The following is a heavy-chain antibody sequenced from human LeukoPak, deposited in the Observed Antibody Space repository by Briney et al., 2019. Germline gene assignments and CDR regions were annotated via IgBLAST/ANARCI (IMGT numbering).Heavy chain of an antibody. CDR3: ARGGGLDV. CDR2: INHKGNVN. V-gene: IGHV3-7*03. CDR1: GFTFSSYW. J-gene: IGHJ6*02. D-gene: IGHD3-16*01. Sequence: GGSLRLSCAASGFTFSSYWMNWARQAPGKGVEWGASINHKGNVNYYVDSVKGRFTISRDNAKNSLYLQMSNLRAEDTAVYFCARGGGLDVWGQGATVTVSS.